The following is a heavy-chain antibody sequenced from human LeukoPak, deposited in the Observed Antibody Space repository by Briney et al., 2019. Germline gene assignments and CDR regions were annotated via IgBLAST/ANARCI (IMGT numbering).Heavy chain of an antibody. CDR1: GFTFSSYS. V-gene: IGHV3-21*01. J-gene: IGHJ4*02. Sequence: GGSLRLSCAASGFTFSSYSMYWVRQAPGKGLEWVSSISSSSSYIYYADSVKGRFTISRDNAKNSLYLQMNSLRAEDTAVYYCARDRTSSGWYYFDYWGQGTLVTVSS. CDR3: ARDRTSSGWYYFDY. CDR2: ISSSSSYI. D-gene: IGHD6-19*01.